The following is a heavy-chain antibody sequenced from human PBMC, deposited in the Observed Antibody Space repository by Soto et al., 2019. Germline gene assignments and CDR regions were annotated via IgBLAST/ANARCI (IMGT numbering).Heavy chain of an antibody. CDR3: ARDLRSPDGGSSWGYYYYYYGMDV. V-gene: IGHV3-33*01. D-gene: IGHD6-13*01. CDR1: GFTFSSYG. CDR2: IWYDGSNK. J-gene: IGHJ6*02. Sequence: HPGGSLRLSCAASGFTFSSYGMHWVRQAPGKGLEWVAVIWYDGSNKYYADSVKGRFTISRDNSKNTLYLQMNSLRAEDTAVYYCARDLRSPDGGSSWGYYYYYYGMDVWGQGTTVTVSS.